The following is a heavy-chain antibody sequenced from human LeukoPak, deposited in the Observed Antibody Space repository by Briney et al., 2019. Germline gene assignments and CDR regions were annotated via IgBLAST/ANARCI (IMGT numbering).Heavy chain of an antibody. D-gene: IGHD6-6*01. CDR3: AREPNSSSSGKEDY. CDR2: ISSSGSTI. V-gene: IGHV3-11*01. Sequence: GGTLRLSCAASGFTFSDYYMSWIRQAPGKGLEGVSYISSSGSTIYYADTVKGRFTISRDNAKNSLYLQMNSLRAEDTAVYYCAREPNSSSSGKEDYWGQGTLVTVSS. CDR1: GFTFSDYY. J-gene: IGHJ4*02.